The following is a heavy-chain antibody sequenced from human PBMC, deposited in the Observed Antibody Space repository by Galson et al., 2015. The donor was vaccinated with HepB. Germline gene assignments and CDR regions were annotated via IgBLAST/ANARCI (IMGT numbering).Heavy chain of an antibody. CDR1: GFSLSTSGVG. Sequence: PALVKPTQTLTLTCTFSGFSLSTSGVGVGWIRQPPGKALEWLALIYWNDDKRYSPSLKSRLTITKDTSKNQVVLTMTNMDPVDTATYYCAHNGGSRYCSSTSCLNWFDPWGQGTLVTVSS. CDR2: IYWNDDK. CDR3: AHNGGSRYCSSTSCLNWFDP. D-gene: IGHD2-2*01. V-gene: IGHV2-5*01. J-gene: IGHJ5*02.